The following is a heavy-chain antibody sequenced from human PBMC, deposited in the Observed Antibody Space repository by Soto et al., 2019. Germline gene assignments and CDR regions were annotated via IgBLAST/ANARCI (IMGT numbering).Heavy chain of an antibody. CDR2: INTVNGNT. D-gene: IGHD1-26*01. Sequence: ASVKVSCKASGYSFNSYALHWVRQAPGQRLEWMGWINTVNGNTKYSQKFQGRVTITWDTSASTAYMELSSLKSEDTAVYYCARDRLGHYYYYGMDVWGQGTTVTVSS. J-gene: IGHJ6*02. CDR3: ARDRLGHYYYYGMDV. CDR1: GYSFNSYA. V-gene: IGHV1-3*04.